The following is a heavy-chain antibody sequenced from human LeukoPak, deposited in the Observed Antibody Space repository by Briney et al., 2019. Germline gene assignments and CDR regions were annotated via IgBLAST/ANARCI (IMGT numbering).Heavy chain of an antibody. CDR2: ISAYNGNT. J-gene: IGHJ4*02. CDR3: ARVTHVERWLQLRGFDY. CDR1: GYTFTSYG. D-gene: IGHD5-24*01. Sequence: ASVKVSCKASGYTFTSYGISWVRQAPGQGLEWMGWISAYNGNTNYAQKLQGRVTMTTDTSTSTAYMELRSLGSDDTAVYYCARVTHVERWLQLRGFDYWGQGTLVTVSS. V-gene: IGHV1-18*01.